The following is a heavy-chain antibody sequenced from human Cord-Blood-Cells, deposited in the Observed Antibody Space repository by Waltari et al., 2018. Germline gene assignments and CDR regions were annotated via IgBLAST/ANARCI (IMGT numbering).Heavy chain of an antibody. J-gene: IGHJ4*02. CDR1: GFSLSNARMG. V-gene: IGHV2-26*01. Sequence: QVTLKESGPVLVKPTETLTLTCTVSGFSLSNARMGVSWIRQPPGKALEWLAHIFSNDEKSYSTSLKGRLTISKDTSKSQVVLTMTNMDPVDTATYYCARRYSGYDYFDYWGQGTLVTVSS. CDR2: IFSNDEK. CDR3: ARRYSGYDYFDY. D-gene: IGHD5-12*01.